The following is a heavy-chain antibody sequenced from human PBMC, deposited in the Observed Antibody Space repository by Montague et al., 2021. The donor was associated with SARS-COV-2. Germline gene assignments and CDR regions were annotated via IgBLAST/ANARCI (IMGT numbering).Heavy chain of an antibody. D-gene: IGHD3-22*01. CDR3: ARFPTSYYYDSKASPATPDSFDI. J-gene: IGHJ3*02. CDR2: IYYSGST. CDR1: GGSISSSSYY. V-gene: IGHV4-39*01. Sequence: SETLSLTCTVSGGSISSSSYYWGWLRQPPGKGLEWIGCIYYSGSTYYNPSLKSRVTISVDTSKNQFTLKLSSVTAADTAVYYCARFPTSYYYDSKASPATPDSFDIWGQGTMVTVSS.